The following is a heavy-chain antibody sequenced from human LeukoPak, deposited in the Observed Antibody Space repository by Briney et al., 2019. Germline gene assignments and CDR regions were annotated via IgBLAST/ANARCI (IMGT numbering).Heavy chain of an antibody. CDR1: GFTFSTYT. D-gene: IGHD3-3*01. V-gene: IGHV3-21*01. J-gene: IGHJ3*02. CDR2: ISIGPAYI. CDR3: ARDSTSRTVIFIVVTIHAFDI. Sequence: GGSLRLSCVASGFTFSTYTMNWVRQAPGKGLEWVASISIGPAYIYYADSVKGRFTISRDDANESLYLQMNSLRAEDTAVYYCARDSTSRTVIFIVVTIHAFDIWGRGAMVTVSS.